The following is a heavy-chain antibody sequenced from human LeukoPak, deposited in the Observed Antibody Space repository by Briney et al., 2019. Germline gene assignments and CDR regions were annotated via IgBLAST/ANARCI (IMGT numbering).Heavy chain of an antibody. D-gene: IGHD2/OR15-2a*01. J-gene: IGHJ6*03. Sequence: DSVKVSCKASGYTFTSYDINWVRQATGQGLEWMGWMNPNSGNTGYAQKFQGRVTITRNTSISTAYMELSSLRSEDTAVYYCARGRLFQRYYYYYMDVWGKGTTVTVSS. CDR2: MNPNSGNT. CDR1: GYTFTSYD. CDR3: ARGRLFQRYYYYYMDV. V-gene: IGHV1-8*03.